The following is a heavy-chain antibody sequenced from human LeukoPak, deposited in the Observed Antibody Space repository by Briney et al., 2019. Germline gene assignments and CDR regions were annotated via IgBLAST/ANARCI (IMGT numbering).Heavy chain of an antibody. Sequence: PSETLSLTCTVSGGSISTTNYYWGWIRQPPGRDLEWIGSIYSSGNTYYNPSLESRVTISVDTSKNQLSLKLTSATAADTSVYYCARHSGLRSPFDPWGQGTLVTVSS. J-gene: IGHJ5*02. V-gene: IGHV4-39*01. CDR2: IYSSGNT. D-gene: IGHD3-3*01. CDR1: GGSISTTNYY. CDR3: ARHSGLRSPFDP.